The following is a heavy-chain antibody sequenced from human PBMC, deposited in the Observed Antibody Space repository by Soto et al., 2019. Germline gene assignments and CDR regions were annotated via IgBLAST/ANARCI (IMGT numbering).Heavy chain of an antibody. J-gene: IGHJ5*02. CDR3: ARVKRRITIFGVVIGRDRNWFDP. CDR2: INHSGST. V-gene: IGHV4-34*01. D-gene: IGHD3-3*01. Sequence: SETLSLTCAVYGWSFSGYYWSWIRQPPGKGLEWIGEINHSGSTNYNPSLKSRVTISVDTSKNQFSLKLSSVTAADTAVYYCARVKRRITIFGVVIGRDRNWFDPWGQGTLVTVSS. CDR1: GWSFSGYY.